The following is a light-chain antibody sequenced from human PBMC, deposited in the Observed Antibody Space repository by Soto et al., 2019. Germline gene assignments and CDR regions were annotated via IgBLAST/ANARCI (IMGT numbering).Light chain of an antibody. CDR2: RNN. CDR3: ASWDDSLSGPLM. CDR1: SSNFGSNY. Sequence: QSVLTQPASASGTPGQRVTISCSGSSSNFGSNYVYWYQQLPGTAPKLLIYRNNQRPSGVPDRFSGSNSGTSASLAISGLRSEDEADYYCASWDDSLSGPLMFCGGTKLTVL. V-gene: IGLV1-47*01. J-gene: IGLJ3*02.